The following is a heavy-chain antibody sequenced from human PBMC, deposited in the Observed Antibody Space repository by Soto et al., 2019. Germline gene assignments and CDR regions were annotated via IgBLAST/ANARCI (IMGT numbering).Heavy chain of an antibody. CDR2: INSDGSST. Sequence: SLRLSCAASGFTFSSYWMHWVRQAPGKGLVWVSRINSDGSSTSYADSVKGRFTISRDNAKNTLYLQMNSLRAEDTAVYYCASNTYYDILTGYYSCMDVWGQGTTVTVSS. D-gene: IGHD3-9*01. CDR1: GFTFSSYW. J-gene: IGHJ6*02. V-gene: IGHV3-74*01. CDR3: ASNTYYDILTGYYSCMDV.